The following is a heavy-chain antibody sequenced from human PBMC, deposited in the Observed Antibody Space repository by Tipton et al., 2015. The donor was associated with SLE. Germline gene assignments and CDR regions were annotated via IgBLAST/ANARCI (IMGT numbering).Heavy chain of an antibody. V-gene: IGHV4-59*01. CDR3: ARDRYCGGGSCFDWYSDL. Sequence: TLSLTCSVSGGSISGYSWSWVRQPPGKGLEWIGYIYYSGSTNYNPSLKSRVTMSVDTSENQFSLKLSSVTAADTAVYYCARDRYCGGGSCFDWYSDLWGRGTLVTVSS. D-gene: IGHD2-15*01. J-gene: IGHJ2*01. CDR1: GGSISGYS. CDR2: IYYSGST.